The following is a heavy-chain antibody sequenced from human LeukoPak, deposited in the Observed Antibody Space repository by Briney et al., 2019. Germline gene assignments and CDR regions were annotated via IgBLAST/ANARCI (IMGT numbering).Heavy chain of an antibody. CDR2: INQDGSKK. V-gene: IGHV3-7*01. CDR1: RFTFSNYW. D-gene: IGHD3-3*01. J-gene: IGHJ6*02. CDR3: ANGHWSSPYYYYGMDV. Sequence: PGGSLRLSCVASRFTFSNYWMSWVRQAPGKGLEWVANINQDGSKKPYADSMKGRFTISRDNSKNTLYLQMNSLRAEDTAVYYCANGHWSSPYYYYGMDVWGQGTTVTVSS.